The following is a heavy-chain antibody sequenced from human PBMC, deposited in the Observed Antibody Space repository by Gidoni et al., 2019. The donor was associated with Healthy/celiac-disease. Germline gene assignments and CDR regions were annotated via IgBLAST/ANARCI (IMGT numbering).Heavy chain of an antibody. CDR3: ARHSGSSGWVYFQH. CDR2: IYYSGST. D-gene: IGHD6-19*01. J-gene: IGHJ1*01. CDR1: GGSISSYY. V-gene: IGHV4-59*08. Sequence: QVQLQESGPGLVKPSETLSLTCTVPGGSISSYYWSWIRQPPGKGLEWIGYIYYSGSTNYNPSLKSRVTISVDTSKNQFSLKLSSVTAADTAVYYCARHSGSSGWVYFQHWGQGTLVTVSS.